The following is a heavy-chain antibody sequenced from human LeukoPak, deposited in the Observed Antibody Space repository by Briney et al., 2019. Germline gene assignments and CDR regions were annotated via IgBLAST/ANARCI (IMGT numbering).Heavy chain of an antibody. CDR3: ARDPPLYDFWSYFDY. J-gene: IGHJ4*02. V-gene: IGHV3-30*01. CDR1: GFTFSSYA. CDR2: ISYDGSNK. D-gene: IGHD3-3*01. Sequence: GGSLRLSCAASGFTFSSYAMHWVRQAPGKGLEWVAVISYDGSNKYYADSAKGRFTISRDNSKNTLYLQMNSLRAEDTAVYYCARDPPLYDFWSYFDYWGQGTLVTVSS.